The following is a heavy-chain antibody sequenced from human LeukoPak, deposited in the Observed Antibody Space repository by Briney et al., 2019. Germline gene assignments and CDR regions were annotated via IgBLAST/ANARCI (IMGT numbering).Heavy chain of an antibody. Sequence: ASVKVSCKASGYTFTSYGISWVRQAPGQGLEWMGWISAYNGNTNYAQKFQGRVTMTTDTSTSTAYMELRSLRSEDTAVYYCATGYYDSSGYPFDYWGQGTLVTVSS. CDR1: GYTFTSYG. CDR2: ISAYNGNT. D-gene: IGHD3-22*01. J-gene: IGHJ4*02. CDR3: ATGYYDSSGYPFDY. V-gene: IGHV1-18*01.